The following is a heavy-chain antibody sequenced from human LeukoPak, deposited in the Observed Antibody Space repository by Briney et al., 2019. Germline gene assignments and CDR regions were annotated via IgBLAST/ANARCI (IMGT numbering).Heavy chain of an antibody. CDR1: GYTFTSYA. V-gene: IGHV1-3*01. D-gene: IGHD3-22*01. CDR3: ARGGNYYDSSGYYQGT. CDR2: INASNGNT. J-gene: IGHJ5*02. Sequence: ASVKVSCKASGYTFTSYAMHWVRQAPGQRLEWMGWINASNGNTKYSQKFQGRVTITRDTSASTAYMELSSLRSEDTAVYYCARGGNYYDSSGYYQGTWGQGTLVTVSS.